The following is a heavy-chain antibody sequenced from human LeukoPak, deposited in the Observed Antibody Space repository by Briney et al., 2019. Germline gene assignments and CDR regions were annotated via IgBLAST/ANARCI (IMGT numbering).Heavy chain of an antibody. CDR3: ARDGYYDSSGKGLYAFDI. Sequence: GGSLRLSCVASGFTFSTYGMSWVRQAPGKGLEWVSAISGSGGSTYYADSVKGRFTISRDNSKNTLYLQMNSLRAEDTAVYYCARDGYYDSSGKGLYAFDIWGQGTMVTVSS. V-gene: IGHV3-23*01. CDR2: ISGSGGST. J-gene: IGHJ3*02. D-gene: IGHD3-22*01. CDR1: GFTFSTYG.